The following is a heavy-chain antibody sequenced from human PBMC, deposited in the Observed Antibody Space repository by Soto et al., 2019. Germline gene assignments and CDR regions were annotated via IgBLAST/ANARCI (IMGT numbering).Heavy chain of an antibody. J-gene: IGHJ6*03. Sequence: ASVKVSCKVSGYTLTEISMHWVRQAPGKGLEWMGGFDPEDGETIYAQKFQGRVTMTEDTSTDTAYMELSSLRSEDTAVYYCATAAVVPAAIKTYYYYYMDVWGKGTTVTVSS. CDR2: FDPEDGET. V-gene: IGHV1-24*01. CDR3: ATAAVVPAAIKTYYYYYMDV. CDR1: GYTLTEIS. D-gene: IGHD2-2*01.